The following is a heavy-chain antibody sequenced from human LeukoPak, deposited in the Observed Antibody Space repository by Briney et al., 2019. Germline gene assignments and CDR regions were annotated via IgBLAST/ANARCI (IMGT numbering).Heavy chain of an antibody. Sequence: LPGGSLRLSCAASGFTFSSYAMSRVRQAPGKGLEWVSAISGSGGSTYYADSVKGRFTISRDNSKNALYLQMNSLRAEDTAVYSCAKSPFRATTSFYWGQGTLVTVSS. CDR3: AKSPFRATTSFY. CDR1: GFTFSSYA. D-gene: IGHD4-17*01. J-gene: IGHJ4*02. CDR2: ISGSGGST. V-gene: IGHV3-23*01.